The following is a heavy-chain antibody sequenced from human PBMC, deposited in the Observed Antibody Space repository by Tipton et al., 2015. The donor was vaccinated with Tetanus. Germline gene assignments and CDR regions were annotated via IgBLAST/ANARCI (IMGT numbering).Heavy chain of an antibody. D-gene: IGHD2-15*01. V-gene: IGHV3-33*08. CDR2: SWYDGTDQ. CDR3: AREADCSGGSCFSGDFDN. CDR1: GFSFEDYS. J-gene: IGHJ4*02. Sequence: SLRLSCAASGFSFEDYSMHWVRQAPGKGLEWVAVSWYDGTDQYYADSVKGRFTLSRDNSKNTLYLEMNSLRAEDTALYYCAREADCSGGSCFSGDFDNWGQGTQVTVSS.